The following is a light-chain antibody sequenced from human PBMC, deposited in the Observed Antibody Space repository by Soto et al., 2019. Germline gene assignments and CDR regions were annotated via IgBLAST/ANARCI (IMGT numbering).Light chain of an antibody. CDR3: TSYTHSNTVV. CDR2: DVS. Sequence: QSALTQPASVSGSPGQSITISCTGTSSDIGSYNYVSWYQQHPGKAPKLMIYDVSSRPSGVSHRFSGSKSVNTASLTISGLRAEDEANYYCTSYTHSNTVVFGGGTKLTVL. V-gene: IGLV2-14*03. CDR1: SSDIGSYNY. J-gene: IGLJ3*02.